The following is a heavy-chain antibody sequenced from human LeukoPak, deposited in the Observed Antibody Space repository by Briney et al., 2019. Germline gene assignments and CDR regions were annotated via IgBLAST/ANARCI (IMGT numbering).Heavy chain of an antibody. D-gene: IGHD6-19*01. CDR2: ISSSSSYI. J-gene: IGHJ4*02. CDR3: ARDLYSVAGTDY. CDR1: GFTFSSYR. V-gene: IGHV3-21*01. Sequence: GGSLRLSCAASGFTFSSYRMTWVRQAPGKGLEWVSSISSSSSYIYYADSVKGRFTISRDNAKNSLYLQMNSLRAEDTAVYYCARDLYSVAGTDYWGQGTLVTVSS.